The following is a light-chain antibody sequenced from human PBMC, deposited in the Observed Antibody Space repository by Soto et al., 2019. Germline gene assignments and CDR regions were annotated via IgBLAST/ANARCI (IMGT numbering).Light chain of an antibody. J-gene: IGLJ2*01. CDR3: SFYTNNNTVL. CDR2: EVS. Sequence: QSALTQPPSVSGSPGHSVTISCTGTSSDVGNYNRVSWYQQSPGTAPKVMIYEVSNRPSGVPDRFSGSKSGNTASLTISGLQAEDEAESYCSFYTNNNTVLFGGGTKVTVL. CDR1: SSDVGNYNR. V-gene: IGLV2-18*01.